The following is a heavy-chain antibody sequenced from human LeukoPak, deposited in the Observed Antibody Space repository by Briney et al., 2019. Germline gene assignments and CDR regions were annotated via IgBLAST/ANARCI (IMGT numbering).Heavy chain of an antibody. CDR2: IYYSGST. CDR3: ARLSSSFHFDY. Sequence: SQTLSLTCTVSGGSISSSSYYWGWIRQPPGKGLEWIGGIYYSGSTYYNPSLKSRVTISVDTSENQFSLKLSSVTAADTAVYYCARLSSSFHFDYWGQGTLVTVSS. V-gene: IGHV4-39*01. J-gene: IGHJ4*02. D-gene: IGHD6-6*01. CDR1: GGSISSSSYY.